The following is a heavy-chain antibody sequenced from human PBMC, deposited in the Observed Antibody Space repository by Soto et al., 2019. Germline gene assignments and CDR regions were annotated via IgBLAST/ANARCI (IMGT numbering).Heavy chain of an antibody. J-gene: IGHJ4*02. CDR2: ISGSGGST. Sequence: GGSLRLSCAASGFTFSSYAMSWVRQAPGKGLEWVSAISGSGGSTYYADSVKGRFAISRDNSKNTLYLQMNSLRAEDTAVYYCAKDVVGSIVVVPASTRYWGQGTLVTVSS. CDR3: AKDVVGSIVVVPASTRY. V-gene: IGHV3-23*01. D-gene: IGHD2-2*01. CDR1: GFTFSSYA.